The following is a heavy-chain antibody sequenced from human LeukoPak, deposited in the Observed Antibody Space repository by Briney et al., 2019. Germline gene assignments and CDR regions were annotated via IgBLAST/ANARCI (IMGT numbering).Heavy chain of an antibody. CDR2: IYYSGST. CDR1: GGSISSGGYY. J-gene: IGHJ4*02. CDR3: ARGPVTRRFDWQPFDY. Sequence: SETLSLTCTVSGGSISSGGYYWSWSRQHPGKGLEWIEYIYYSGSTYYNPSLKSRVTISVDTSKNQFSLKLSSVTAADTAVYYCARGPVTRRFDWQPFDYWGQGTLVTVSS. D-gene: IGHD3-9*01. V-gene: IGHV4-31*03.